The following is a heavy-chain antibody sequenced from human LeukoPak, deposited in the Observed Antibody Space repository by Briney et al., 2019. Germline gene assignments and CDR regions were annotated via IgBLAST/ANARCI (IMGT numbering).Heavy chain of an antibody. V-gene: IGHV4-59*08. CDR2: IYDIGTT. CDR3: ARLYGSGPRGAFDI. CDR1: GGSLGREF. D-gene: IGHD3-10*01. J-gene: IGHJ3*02. Sequence: PSETLSLTCTVSGGSLGREFWTWIRQPPGKGLEWIGYIYDIGTTNYNPSLKSRDTIFVDTSRNQFSLNLTSVTAADTAVYYCARLYGSGPRGAFDIWGQGTLVTVSS.